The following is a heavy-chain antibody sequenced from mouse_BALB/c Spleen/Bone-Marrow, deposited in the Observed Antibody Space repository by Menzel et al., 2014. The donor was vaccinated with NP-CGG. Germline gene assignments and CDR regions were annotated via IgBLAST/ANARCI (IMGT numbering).Heavy chain of an antibody. CDR1: GFTFSSFG. CDR2: ISSGSSTI. J-gene: IGHJ4*01. CDR3: ARSGYGDYNAVDY. D-gene: IGHD2-10*02. V-gene: IGHV5-17*02. Sequence: EVKLVESGGGLVQPGGSRKLSCAASGFTFSSFGMHWVRQAPEKGLEWVAYISSGSSTIYYADTVKGRFTVSRDNPKNTLFLQMTSLRSEDTAMYYCARSGYGDYNAVDYWGQGTSVTVSS.